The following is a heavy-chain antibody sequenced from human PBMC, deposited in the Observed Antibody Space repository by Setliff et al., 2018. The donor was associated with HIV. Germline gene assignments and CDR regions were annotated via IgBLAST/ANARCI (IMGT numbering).Heavy chain of an antibody. J-gene: IGHJ3*02. CDR1: GGTFSSYG. CDR2: IIPMFGTG. V-gene: IGHV1-69*05. D-gene: IGHD3-3*01. Sequence: SVKVSCKTSGGTFSSYGISWVRQAPGQGLEWMGGIIPMFGTGFYAQKFQGRVTITTDESRSTAYMELSSLSSEDTAVFYCARGWGGFWSGYEAFDIWGQGTMVTVSS. CDR3: ARGWGGFWSGYEAFDI.